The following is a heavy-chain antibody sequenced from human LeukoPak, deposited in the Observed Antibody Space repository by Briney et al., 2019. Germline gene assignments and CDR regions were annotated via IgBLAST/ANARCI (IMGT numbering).Heavy chain of an antibody. CDR1: GYTFTGYY. Sequence: ASVKVSCKASGYTFTGYYMHWVRQAPGQGLEWMGWISAYNGNTNYAQKLQGRVTMTTDTSTSTAYMELRSLRSDDTAVYYCARDPSSSRQTRNDYWGQGTLVTVSS. CDR2: ISAYNGNT. D-gene: IGHD6-13*01. J-gene: IGHJ4*02. CDR3: ARDPSSSRQTRNDY. V-gene: IGHV1-18*04.